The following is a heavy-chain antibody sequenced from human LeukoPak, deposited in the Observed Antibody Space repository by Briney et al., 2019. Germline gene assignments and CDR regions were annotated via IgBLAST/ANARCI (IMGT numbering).Heavy chain of an antibody. Sequence: PGGSLRLSCAASGFTVSSNYMSWVRQAPGKGLEWVSVIYSGGSTYYADSVKGRFTISRDNSKNTLYLQMNSLRAEDTAVYYCARVSGSGSYYSPYNDYWGQGTLVTVSS. CDR2: IYSGGST. J-gene: IGHJ4*02. D-gene: IGHD3-10*01. CDR1: GFTVSSNY. CDR3: ARVSGSGSYYSPYNDY. V-gene: IGHV3-53*01.